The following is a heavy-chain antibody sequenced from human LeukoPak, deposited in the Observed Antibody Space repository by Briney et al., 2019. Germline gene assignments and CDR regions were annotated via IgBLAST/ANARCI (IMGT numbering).Heavy chain of an antibody. Sequence: GGALRLSCAASGFTFSNAWMSWVRQAPGKGLEWGGRIKSKTDGGTTDYAAPVKGRFTISRDDSTNTLYLQMNSLKTEDTAVYSCTTDASLPGVFWYSGRYPRADAFDIWGQGTMVTVSS. CDR1: GFTFSNAW. CDR3: TTDASLPGVFWYSGRYPRADAFDI. V-gene: IGHV3-15*01. CDR2: IKSKTDGGTT. J-gene: IGHJ3*02. D-gene: IGHD1-26*01.